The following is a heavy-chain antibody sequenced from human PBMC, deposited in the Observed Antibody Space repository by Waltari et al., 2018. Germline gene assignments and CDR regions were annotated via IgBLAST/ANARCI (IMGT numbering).Heavy chain of an antibody. CDR3: VRHRLAWYFDL. CDR2: VYYNGNP. Sequence: QLQLQESGPGLVKPSETLSLTCTVSGVSMDDSSYYWGWIRQPPGKGLEWIGSVYYNGNPHHNPPLKSRVTVSGDTSKNQFSLMLNSVTAADTAVYYCVRHRLAWYFDLWGRGTLVTVSS. V-gene: IGHV4-39*01. D-gene: IGHD6-19*01. CDR1: GVSMDDSSYY. J-gene: IGHJ2*01.